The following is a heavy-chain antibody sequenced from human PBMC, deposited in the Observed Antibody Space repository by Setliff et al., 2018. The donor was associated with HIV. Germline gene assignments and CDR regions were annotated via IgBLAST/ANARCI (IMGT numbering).Heavy chain of an antibody. CDR2: LYIRTGTT. CDR3: ARSQETSVAATEI. Sequence: SQTLSLTCAVSGASISDGTFYWSWIRQPAGKGLEWIGHLYIRTGTTNYSPPLKGRGTISLDTSNNQFSLSLSSVTASDTAVYFCARSQETSVAATEIWGQGTMVTVS. D-gene: IGHD2-15*01. J-gene: IGHJ3*02. V-gene: IGHV4-61*09. CDR1: GASISDGTFY.